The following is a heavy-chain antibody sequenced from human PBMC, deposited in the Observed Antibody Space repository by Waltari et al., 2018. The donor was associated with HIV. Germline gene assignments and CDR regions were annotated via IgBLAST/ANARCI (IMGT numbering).Heavy chain of an antibody. D-gene: IGHD2-15*01. J-gene: IGHJ4*02. CDR1: GYTFTDYF. V-gene: IGHV1-2*04. CDR3: ARAYLGAAYYFDF. Sequence: QVQLVQSGAEVRKPGASVKVSCRASGYTFTDYFLHWVRQAPGQGLEWMGLIHTTSGGTNYAQKFPGWVTMTMDTSISTAYMGLSGLKSDDTALYYCARAYLGAAYYFDFWGQGTLVTVSS. CDR2: IHTTSGGT.